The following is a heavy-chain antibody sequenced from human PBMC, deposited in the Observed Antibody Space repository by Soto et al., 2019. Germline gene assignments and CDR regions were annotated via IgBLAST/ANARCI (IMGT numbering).Heavy chain of an antibody. D-gene: IGHD3-10*01. J-gene: IGHJ4*02. CDR1: GGSFSGYY. Sequence: QVQLQQWGAGLLKPSETLSLTCAVYGGSFSGYYWCWIRQPPGKGLEWIGEINPSGSTNYNPSLKSRVTLSVDTSRNRFSLKLSSVTAADTAVYYCARVSGSPKNYWGQGTLVTVSS. V-gene: IGHV4-34*01. CDR2: INPSGST. CDR3: ARVSGSPKNY.